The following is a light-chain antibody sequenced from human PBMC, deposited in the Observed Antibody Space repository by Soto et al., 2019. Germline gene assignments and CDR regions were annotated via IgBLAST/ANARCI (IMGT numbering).Light chain of an antibody. Sequence: ESVLTQSPATLSLSPGERATLSCRASPSVSNSLAWYQHKPGKAPRLLIYDASNRATGVPTRFSGSGSGTDFTITISRLEPEDFAVYYCQQRNQWPPVTFGGGTRVEIK. CDR2: DAS. CDR1: PSVSNS. CDR3: QQRNQWPPVT. J-gene: IGKJ4*01. V-gene: IGKV3-11*01.